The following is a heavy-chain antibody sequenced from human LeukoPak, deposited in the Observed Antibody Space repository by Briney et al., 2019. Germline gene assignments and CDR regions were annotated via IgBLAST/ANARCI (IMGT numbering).Heavy chain of an antibody. V-gene: IGHV4-39*01. CDR2: IFYSGST. CDR1: GGSISSSGNY. CDR3: ARHSGDLSLIDY. Sequence: SETLSLTCTVSGGSISSSGNYWGWIRQPPGQGLEWIGSIFYSGSTYYSPSLKSRVAISVDTSKNQFSLKLYSVTAADTALYYCARHSGDLSLIDYWGQGTLVTVSS. D-gene: IGHD3-16*02. J-gene: IGHJ4*02.